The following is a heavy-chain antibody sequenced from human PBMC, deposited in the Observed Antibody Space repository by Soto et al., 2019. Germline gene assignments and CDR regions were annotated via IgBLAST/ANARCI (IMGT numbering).Heavy chain of an antibody. CDR1: GFTFSSYS. V-gene: IGHV3-48*02. Sequence: EVQLVESGGGLVQPGGSLRLSCVASGFTFSSYSMNWVRQAPGKGLEWVSYISSSSSTIYYADSVKGRFTISRDNAKNSLYLQMNSLRDEDTAVYYCARVPQYYDSSGYGYWGQGTLVTVSS. CDR3: ARVPQYYDSSGYGY. D-gene: IGHD3-22*01. J-gene: IGHJ4*02. CDR2: ISSSSSTI.